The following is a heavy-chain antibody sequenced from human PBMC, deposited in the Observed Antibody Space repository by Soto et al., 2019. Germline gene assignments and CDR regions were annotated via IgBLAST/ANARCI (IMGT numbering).Heavy chain of an antibody. CDR3: ATSGGGWYLY. V-gene: IGHV1-8*01. D-gene: IGHD6-19*01. CDR1: GYTFSSYD. CDR2: LNPNSGDT. Sequence: QVQLVQSGAEVKKPGASVKVSCKASGYTFSSYDINWVRQATGQGLEWMGWLNPNSGDTGYAQKFRGSVPLTRNTSINTAYIELSSLTSDDTAVDYCATSGGGWYLYWGQGTLVTVSS. J-gene: IGHJ4*02.